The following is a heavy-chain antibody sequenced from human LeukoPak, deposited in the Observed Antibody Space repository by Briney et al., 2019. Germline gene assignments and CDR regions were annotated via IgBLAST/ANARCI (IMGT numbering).Heavy chain of an antibody. J-gene: IGHJ2*01. Sequence: PSETLSLTRTVSGGSISSYYWSWIRQPPGKGLEWIGYIYYSGSTNYNPSLKSRVTISVDTSKNQFSLKLSSVTAADTAVYYCARRGGFDGDYGWYSDLWGRGTLVTVSS. CDR1: GGSISSYY. CDR2: IYYSGST. V-gene: IGHV4-59*08. D-gene: IGHD4-17*01. CDR3: ARRGGFDGDYGWYSDL.